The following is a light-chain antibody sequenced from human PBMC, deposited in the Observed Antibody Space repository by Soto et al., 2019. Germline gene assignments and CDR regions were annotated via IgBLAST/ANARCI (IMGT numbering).Light chain of an antibody. V-gene: IGKV3-20*01. CDR2: GAS. CDR1: QSVSSSY. Sequence: EIVLTQSPGTLSLSPGERATLSCRASQSVSSSYLAWYQQKPGQAPRLLIYGASSRATGIPDRFSGSGSGTDFLLTISRLEPEDFAVYYCQQYGSSPPVTFGQGTKVEIK. CDR3: QQYGSSPPVT. J-gene: IGKJ1*01.